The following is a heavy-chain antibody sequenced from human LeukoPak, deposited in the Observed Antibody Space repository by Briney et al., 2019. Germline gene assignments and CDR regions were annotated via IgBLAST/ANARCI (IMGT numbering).Heavy chain of an antibody. V-gene: IGHV3-7*01. D-gene: IGHD3-10*01. CDR3: SRDTIWFGEPTPTWFDP. CDR2: IKQDGSEK. CDR1: GFIFRSYA. J-gene: IGHJ5*02. Sequence: GGSLRLSCAASGFIFRSYAMSWVRQAPGKGLEWVANIKQDGSEKYYVDSVKGRFTISRDNARKSLFLQLNSLRAEDTAVYYCSRDTIWFGEPTPTWFDPRGQGTRVTVSS.